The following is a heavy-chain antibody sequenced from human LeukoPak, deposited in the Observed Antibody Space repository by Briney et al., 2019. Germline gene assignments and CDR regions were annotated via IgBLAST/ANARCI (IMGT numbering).Heavy chain of an antibody. Sequence: PSETLSLTCTVSGGSISSYYWSWIRQPAGKGQEWIGRIHTSGSTNYNPSLKSRVTMSVDTSKNQFSLKLTSVTAADTAVYYCARDRPYDYSNYKWFDPWGQGTLVTVSS. D-gene: IGHD4-11*01. J-gene: IGHJ5*02. CDR3: ARDRPYDYSNYKWFDP. V-gene: IGHV4-4*07. CDR1: GGSISSYY. CDR2: IHTSGST.